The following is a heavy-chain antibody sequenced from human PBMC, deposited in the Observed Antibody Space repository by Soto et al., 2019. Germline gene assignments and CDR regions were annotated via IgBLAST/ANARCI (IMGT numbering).Heavy chain of an antibody. CDR2: IYYSGST. J-gene: IGHJ4*02. V-gene: IGHV4-59*01. D-gene: IGHD4-17*01. Sequence: KTSETLSLTCTVSGGSISSYYWSWIRQPPGKGLEWIGYIYYSGSTNYNPSLKSRVTISVDTSKNQFSLKLSSVTAADTAVYYCARGPNYGDRHLDYWGQGTLVTVSS. CDR3: ARGPNYGDRHLDY. CDR1: GGSISSYY.